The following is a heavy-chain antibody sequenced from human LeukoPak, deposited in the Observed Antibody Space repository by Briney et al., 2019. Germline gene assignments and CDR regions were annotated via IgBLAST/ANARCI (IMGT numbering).Heavy chain of an antibody. D-gene: IGHD4-17*01. V-gene: IGHV4-39*07. CDR1: GASISSSSYY. J-gene: IGHJ2*01. CDR3: ARDGYGDYWYFDL. Sequence: SETLSLTCTVSGASISSSSYYWAWIRQSPGKGLEWIGTFYYSGTTYYNPSLKGRVTISVDTSKNQFSLKLSSVTAADTAVYYCARDGYGDYWYFDLWGRGTLVTVSS. CDR2: FYYSGTT.